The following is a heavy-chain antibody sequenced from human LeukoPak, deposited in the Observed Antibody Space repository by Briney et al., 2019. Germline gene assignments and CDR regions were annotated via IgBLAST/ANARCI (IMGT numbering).Heavy chain of an antibody. CDR1: GDSVSNNSAA. V-gene: IGHV6-1*01. D-gene: IGHD6-19*01. J-gene: IGHJ4*02. Sequence: SQTLSLTCAISGDSVSNNSAAWNWIRQSPSRGLEWLGRTYYRSKWYNDYAVSVKSRITINPDTSKNQFSLQVNSVTPEDTAVYYCARAPTPIVAVAGSFDYWGQGTLVTVSS. CDR2: TYYRSKWYN. CDR3: ARAPTPIVAVAGSFDY.